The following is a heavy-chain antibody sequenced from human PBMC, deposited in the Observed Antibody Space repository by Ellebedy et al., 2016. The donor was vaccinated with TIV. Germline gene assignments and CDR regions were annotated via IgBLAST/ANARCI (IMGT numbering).Heavy chain of an antibody. Sequence: GESLKISCAASGFTFSNFSMNWVRQAPGKGLDWVSYISSGSSTIYYADPVKGRFTISRDNAKNSLYLQMNSLRDEDTAVYYCARGSGRGRYGMDVWGQGTTVTVSS. D-gene: IGHD3-3*01. CDR3: ARGSGRGRYGMDV. CDR1: GFTFSNFS. CDR2: ISSGSSTI. V-gene: IGHV3-48*02. J-gene: IGHJ6*02.